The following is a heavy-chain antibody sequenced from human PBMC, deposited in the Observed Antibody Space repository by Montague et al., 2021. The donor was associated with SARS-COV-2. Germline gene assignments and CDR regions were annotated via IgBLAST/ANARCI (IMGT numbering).Heavy chain of an antibody. CDR2: INHSGIA. CDR3: ARWGLRVATTETYYYFGMDV. D-gene: IGHD5-12*01. J-gene: IGHJ6*02. CDR1: GGSFRSYY. Sequence: SETLSLTCAVNGGSFRSYYWSWIRQSPGKGLEWIAEINHSGIANYNPSLKSRVTISVDTSKSRFSLELSSVTAADTAVYYCARWGLRVATTETYYYFGMDVWGQGTTVTVSS. V-gene: IGHV4-34*01.